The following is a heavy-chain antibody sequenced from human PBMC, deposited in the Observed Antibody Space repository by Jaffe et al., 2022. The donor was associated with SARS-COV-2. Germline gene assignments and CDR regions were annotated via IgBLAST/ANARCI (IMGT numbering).Heavy chain of an antibody. CDR3: ARGRYSLRNYYYYGMDV. CDR2: INHSGST. D-gene: IGHD5-18*01. J-gene: IGHJ6*02. V-gene: IGHV4-34*01. Sequence: QVQLQQWGAGLLKPSETLSLTCAVYGGSFSGYYWSWIRQPPGKGLEWIGEINHSGSTNYNPSLKSRVTISVDTSKNQFSLKLSSVTAADTAVYYCARGRYSLRNYYYYGMDVWGQGTTVTVSS. CDR1: GGSFSGYY.